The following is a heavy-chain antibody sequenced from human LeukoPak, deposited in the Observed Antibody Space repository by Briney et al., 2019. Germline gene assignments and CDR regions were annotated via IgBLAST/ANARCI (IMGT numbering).Heavy chain of an antibody. CDR2: IIPIFGTA. CDR1: GGTFSSYA. D-gene: IGHD3-10*01. CDR3: ARVETYYYGSGSPEAFDI. V-gene: IGHV1-69*13. J-gene: IGHJ3*02. Sequence: SVKVSCKASGGTFSSYAISWVRQAPGQGLEWMGGIIPIFGTANYAQKFQGRVTITADESTSTAYMELSSLRSEDTAVYYCARVETYYYGSGSPEAFDIWSQGTMVTVSS.